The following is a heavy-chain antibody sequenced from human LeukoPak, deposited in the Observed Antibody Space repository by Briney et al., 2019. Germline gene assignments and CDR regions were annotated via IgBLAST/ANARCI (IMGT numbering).Heavy chain of an antibody. CDR1: GGSFSGYY. Sequence: SETLSLTCAVYGGSFSGYYWSWIRQPPGKGLEWIGEINHSGSTNYNPSLKSRVTISVDTSKNQFSLKLSSVTAADTAVYYCARAPGGWGYSSSWLYFDYWGQGTLVTVSS. D-gene: IGHD6-13*01. J-gene: IGHJ4*02. V-gene: IGHV4-34*01. CDR3: ARAPGGWGYSSSWLYFDY. CDR2: INHSGST.